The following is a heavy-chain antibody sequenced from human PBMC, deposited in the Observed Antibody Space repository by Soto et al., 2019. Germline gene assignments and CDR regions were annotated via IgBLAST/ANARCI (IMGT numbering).Heavy chain of an antibody. D-gene: IGHD2-2*01. CDR2: INTYNGET. CDR1: GYTFTTYS. J-gene: IGHJ4*02. CDR3: ARGPQTSDF. Sequence: QVQLVQSGAEVKKPGASVKVSCKTSGYTFTTYSIAWVRQARGQGLEWMGWINTYNGETHYAQKFQGRLSVTAEPSTSTVYMELRGLTSDDTAVYFCARGPQTSDFWGQGTLVTVSS. V-gene: IGHV1-18*04.